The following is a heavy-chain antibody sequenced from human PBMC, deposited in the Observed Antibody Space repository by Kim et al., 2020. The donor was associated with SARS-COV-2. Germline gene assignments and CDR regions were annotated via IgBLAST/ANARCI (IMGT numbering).Heavy chain of an antibody. Sequence: GGSLRLSCAASGFTFSSYWMSWVRQAPGKGLEWVANIKQDGSEKYYVDSVKGRFTISRDNAKNSLYLQMNSLRAEDTAVYYCARDPPNYYGSGDISYWGQGTLVTVSS. J-gene: IGHJ4*02. V-gene: IGHV3-7*01. CDR2: IKQDGSEK. CDR1: GFTFSSYW. CDR3: ARDPPNYYGSGDISY. D-gene: IGHD3-10*01.